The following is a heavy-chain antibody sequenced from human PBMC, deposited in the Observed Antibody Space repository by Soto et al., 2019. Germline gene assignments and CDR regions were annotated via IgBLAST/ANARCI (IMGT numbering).Heavy chain of an antibody. CDR2: SSDRRTGNT. D-gene: IGHD2-21*02. J-gene: IGHJ4*02. CDR3: TTWLTAHFDY. V-gene: IGHV3-23*01. Sequence: GGSLRLSCAASGFTFSSYTLNWVRRAPGKGLEWVATSSDRRTGNTHYSDSVRGRFTLSRDYSRNILFLQMDSLRADDTALYYCTTWLTAHFDYWGRGTQVTVSS. CDR1: GFTFSSYT.